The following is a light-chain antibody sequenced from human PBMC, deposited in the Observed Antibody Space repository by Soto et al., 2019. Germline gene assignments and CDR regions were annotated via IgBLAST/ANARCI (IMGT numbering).Light chain of an antibody. CDR3: AAWDDSLSGVV. Sequence: QSVLTQPPSASGTPGQTVTMSCSGSTSNVGSNYVYWYQRLPGAAPKLLIYTNSQRPSGVPDRFSGAKSDTSASLAISGLRSEDEADYYCAAWDDSLSGVVFGGGTKLTVL. J-gene: IGLJ3*02. CDR2: TNS. CDR1: TSNVGSNY. V-gene: IGLV1-47*01.